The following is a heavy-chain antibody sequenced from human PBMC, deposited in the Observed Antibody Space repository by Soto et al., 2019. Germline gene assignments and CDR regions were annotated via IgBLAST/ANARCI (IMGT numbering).Heavy chain of an antibody. J-gene: IGHJ4*02. D-gene: IGHD5-12*01. CDR2: ISYDGSNK. CDR3: AKGLRYFDY. Sequence: PGXSLGLSCAASGFTFSSYGMHWVVQAPGKGLEWVAVISYDGSNKHYAASVKGRFTISRDNSKNTLYLQMNSLRAEDTAVYYCAKGLRYFDYWGQGTLVTVSS. CDR1: GFTFSSYG. V-gene: IGHV3-30*18.